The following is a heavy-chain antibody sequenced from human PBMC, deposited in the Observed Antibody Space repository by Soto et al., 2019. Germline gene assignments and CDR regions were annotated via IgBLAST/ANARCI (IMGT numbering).Heavy chain of an antibody. CDR3: AGGYYYGSGRPTPGGMDV. Sequence: QVHLVQSGAEVKKPGASVKVSCKASGYTFTNYDINWVRQAPGQGLEWMGWISTYTGNTNYAQKLQGRVTMTTDTTTSTAYMEQRSLRSDDTAVYYCAGGYYYGSGRPTPGGMDVWGKGTTVTVSS. CDR2: ISTYTGNT. J-gene: IGHJ6*04. D-gene: IGHD3-10*01. V-gene: IGHV1-18*01. CDR1: GYTFTNYD.